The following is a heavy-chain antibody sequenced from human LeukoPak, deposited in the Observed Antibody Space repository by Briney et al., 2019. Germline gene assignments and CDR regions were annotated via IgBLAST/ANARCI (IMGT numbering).Heavy chain of an antibody. J-gene: IGHJ4*02. Sequence: ASVKVSCKASGYTFTGYYMHWVRQAPGQGLEWMGWINPNSGGTNYAQNFQGRVTMTRDTSISTAYMELSSLRSEDTAVYYCARDGHRVNYYDSSGYYWYYFDYWGQGTLVTVSS. CDR2: INPNSGGT. D-gene: IGHD3-22*01. V-gene: IGHV1-2*02. CDR3: ARDGHRVNYYDSSGYYWYYFDY. CDR1: GYTFTGYY.